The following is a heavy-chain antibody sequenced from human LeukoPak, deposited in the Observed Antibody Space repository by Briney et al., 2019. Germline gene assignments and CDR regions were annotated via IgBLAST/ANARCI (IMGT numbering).Heavy chain of an antibody. V-gene: IGHV4-34*01. CDR2: INHSGST. Sequence: SETLSLTCAVYGGSFSGYYCSWIRQPPGKGLEWIGEINHSGSTNYNPSLKSRVTISVDTSKNQFSLKLSSVTAADTAVYYCARWRSEGYCSSTSCPSGFDYWGQGTLVTVSS. J-gene: IGHJ4*02. CDR1: GGSFSGYY. D-gene: IGHD2-2*01. CDR3: ARWRSEGYCSSTSCPSGFDY.